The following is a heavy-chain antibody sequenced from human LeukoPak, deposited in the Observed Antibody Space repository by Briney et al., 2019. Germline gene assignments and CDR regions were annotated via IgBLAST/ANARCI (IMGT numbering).Heavy chain of an antibody. CDR1: SGSFRTYY. V-gene: IGHV4-59*01. CDR3: VKSSSRYQPWTLDI. D-gene: IGHD2-2*01. J-gene: IGHJ3*02. Sequence: SETLSLTCTVSSGSFRTYYWSWIRQPPGKGLEWIGYIFYNEGTSYNPSLKSRVTISVDTSNNQLSLKVNSVTAADTAMYYCVKSSSRYQPWTLDIWGRGTMVTVSS. CDR2: IFYNEGT.